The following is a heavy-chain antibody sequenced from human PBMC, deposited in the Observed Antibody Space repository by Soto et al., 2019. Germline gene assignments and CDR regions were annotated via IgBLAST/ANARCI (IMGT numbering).Heavy chain of an antibody. Sequence: GGSLRLSXEASGFTFGNYWMTWVRQAPGKGPEWVASINQNGGAMHYVDSVKGRFTVSRDNAKNSLYLQVNSLRAEDPAVFYCARVWNDGRFDYWGQGTLVTVSS. CDR2: INQNGGAM. CDR3: ARVWNDGRFDY. V-gene: IGHV3-7*01. J-gene: IGHJ4*02. D-gene: IGHD1-1*01. CDR1: GFTFGNYW.